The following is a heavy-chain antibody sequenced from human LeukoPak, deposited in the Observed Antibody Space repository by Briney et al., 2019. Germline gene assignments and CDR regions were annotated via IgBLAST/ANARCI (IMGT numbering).Heavy chain of an antibody. V-gene: IGHV4-59*01. J-gene: IGHJ4*02. Sequence: SETLSLTCTVSGGSISSYYWSWIRQPPGKGLEWIGYIYYSGSTNYNPSLKSRVTISVDTSKNQSSLKLSSVPAADTAVYYCATGYSSGWYAIDYWGQGTLVTVSS. CDR2: IYYSGST. CDR3: ATGYSSGWYAIDY. CDR1: GGSISSYY. D-gene: IGHD6-19*01.